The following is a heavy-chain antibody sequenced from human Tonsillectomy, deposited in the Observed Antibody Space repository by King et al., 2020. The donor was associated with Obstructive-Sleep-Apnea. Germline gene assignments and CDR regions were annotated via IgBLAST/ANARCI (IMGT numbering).Heavy chain of an antibody. CDR3: ARPTYYYGFGMDV. V-gene: IGHV2-70*01. Sequence: TLKESCPALVKPTQTLTLTCTFSGFSLSTSGMCVSWIRQPPAKALVWLALIVLDDDKYYSTSLKTRLTNSKDTSKNQVVLTMTNMDPVDTATYYCARPTYYYGFGMDVWGQGTTVTVS. J-gene: IGHJ6*02. D-gene: IGHD3-10*01. CDR1: GFSLSTSGMC. CDR2: IVLDDDK.